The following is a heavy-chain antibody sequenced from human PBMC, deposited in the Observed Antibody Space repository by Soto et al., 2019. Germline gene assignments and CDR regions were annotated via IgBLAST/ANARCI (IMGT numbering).Heavy chain of an antibody. J-gene: IGHJ4*02. CDR1: GFTFSPYA. D-gene: IGHD2-2*01. CDR3: ARARLDTPALDY. V-gene: IGHV3-30*09. CDR2: ISYDGNNK. Sequence: QVQLVESGGGVVQPGRSLRLSCAASGFTFSPYAMHWVRQAPGKGLEWVAVISYDGNNKNYADSVKGRLAICRDNSRNTLCLQTNSLRAEDTAVYYCARARLDTPALDYWGQGTLVTVSS.